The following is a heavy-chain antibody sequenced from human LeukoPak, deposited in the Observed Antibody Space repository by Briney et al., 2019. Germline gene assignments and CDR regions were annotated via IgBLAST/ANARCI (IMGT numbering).Heavy chain of an antibody. Sequence: GGSLRLSCAASGNTFNSYTMSCGRQAPGKGLVWVSAMHRSGGTTYYAASVKGRFSISRDNSKNTLHLQMNSLRAEDTAVYYCAKGAMHYYDGSGYNYFDYWGQGTLVTVSS. CDR3: AKGAMHYYDGSGYNYFDY. CDR1: GNTFNSYT. J-gene: IGHJ4*02. V-gene: IGHV3-23*01. D-gene: IGHD3-22*01. CDR2: MHRSGGTT.